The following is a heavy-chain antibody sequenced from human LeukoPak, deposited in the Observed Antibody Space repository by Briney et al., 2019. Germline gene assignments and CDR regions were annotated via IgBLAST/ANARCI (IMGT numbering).Heavy chain of an antibody. Sequence: GGSLRLSWAASGFTVSSNYMSWVRQAPGKGLEWVSVIYSGGSTYYADSVKGRFTISRDNSKNTLYLQMNSLRAEDTAVYYCARDSSDYGGKGFDYWGQGTLVTASS. CDR1: GFTVSSNY. V-gene: IGHV3-53*01. J-gene: IGHJ4*02. CDR3: ARDSSDYGGKGFDY. D-gene: IGHD4-23*01. CDR2: IYSGGST.